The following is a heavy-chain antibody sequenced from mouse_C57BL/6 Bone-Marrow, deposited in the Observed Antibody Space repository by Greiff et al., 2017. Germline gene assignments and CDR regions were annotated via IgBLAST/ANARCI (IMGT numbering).Heavy chain of an antibody. Sequence: EVQLVESGGGLVKPGGSLKLSCAASGFTFSSYAMSWVRQTPEKRLEWVATISDGGSYTYYPDNVKGRFTISRDNAKNNLYLQMSHLKSEDTARYYCARDNTTVEGDFDYWGQGTTLTVSS. CDR1: GFTFSSYA. D-gene: IGHD1-1*01. CDR2: ISDGGSYT. CDR3: ARDNTTVEGDFDY. J-gene: IGHJ2*01. V-gene: IGHV5-4*01.